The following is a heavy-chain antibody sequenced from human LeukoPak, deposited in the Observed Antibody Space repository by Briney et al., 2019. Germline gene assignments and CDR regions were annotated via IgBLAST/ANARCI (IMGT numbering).Heavy chain of an antibody. J-gene: IGHJ4*02. CDR3: ARRGIVVVLAAHFDY. CDR1: GFTFDDYG. D-gene: IGHD2-2*01. CDR2: ISLNGDNT. Sequence: PGGSLRLSCAASGFTFDDYGMSWVRQAPGKGLEWVSSISLNGDNTGYADSVKGRFTVSRDNAKSSLYLQMHSLRAEDTAFYYCARRGIVVVLAAHFDYWGQGTLVTVSS. V-gene: IGHV3-20*04.